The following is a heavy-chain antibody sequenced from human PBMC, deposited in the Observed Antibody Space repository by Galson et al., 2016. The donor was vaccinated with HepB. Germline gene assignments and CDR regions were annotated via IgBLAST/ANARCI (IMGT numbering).Heavy chain of an antibody. V-gene: IGHV3-74*01. D-gene: IGHD1-1*01. Sequence: SLRLSCAASGFTFSSYWMHWVRQVPGKGLVWVSRINSDGSSTSYADSVKGRFTISRDNAKNTLYLQMNRLRAEDTAVYYCARDQPRSVPLDYWSQGTLVTVSS. CDR1: GFTFSSYW. J-gene: IGHJ4*02. CDR3: ARDQPRSVPLDY. CDR2: INSDGSST.